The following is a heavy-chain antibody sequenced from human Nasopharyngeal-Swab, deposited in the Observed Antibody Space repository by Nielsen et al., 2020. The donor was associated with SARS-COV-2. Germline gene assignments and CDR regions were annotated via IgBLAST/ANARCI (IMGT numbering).Heavy chain of an antibody. Sequence: TLSLTCTVSGGSISSGSYYWSWIRQPAGKGLEWIGRIYTSGSTNYNPSLKSRVTISVDTSKNQFSLKLSSVTAADTAVYYCARGELLNSYYYYYMDVWGKGTTVTVSS. CDR2: IYTSGST. J-gene: IGHJ6*03. V-gene: IGHV4-61*02. CDR3: ARGELLNSYYYYYMDV. CDR1: GGSISSGSYY. D-gene: IGHD1-26*01.